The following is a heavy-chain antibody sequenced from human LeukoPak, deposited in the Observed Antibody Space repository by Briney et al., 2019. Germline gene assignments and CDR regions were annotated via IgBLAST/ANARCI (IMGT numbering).Heavy chain of an antibody. CDR2: ISSSSSYI. Sequence: GGSLRLSCAASGFTFSSYSMNWVRQAPGKGLEWVSSISSSSSYIYYADSVKGRFTISRDNAKNSLYLQMNSLRAEDTAVYYCATPGGEVAVGPYYYGMDVWGQGTTVTVSS. CDR1: GFTFSSYS. J-gene: IGHJ6*02. D-gene: IGHD3-16*01. V-gene: IGHV3-21*01. CDR3: ATPGGEVAVGPYYYGMDV.